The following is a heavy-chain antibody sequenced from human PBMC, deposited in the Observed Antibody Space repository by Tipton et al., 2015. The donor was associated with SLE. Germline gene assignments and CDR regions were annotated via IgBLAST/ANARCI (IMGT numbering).Heavy chain of an antibody. Sequence: TLSLTCSVSGDSISTYYWNWIRQSPGKGLEWIGSISTIGSTNYNPSLRGRVSISVDTSKNQFSLILGSVSAADAAVYYCAPRGQTAMVTGWGQGTLVTVSS. CDR1: GDSISTYY. J-gene: IGHJ4*02. CDR2: ISTIGST. CDR3: APRGQTAMVTG. D-gene: IGHD5-18*01. V-gene: IGHV4-4*09.